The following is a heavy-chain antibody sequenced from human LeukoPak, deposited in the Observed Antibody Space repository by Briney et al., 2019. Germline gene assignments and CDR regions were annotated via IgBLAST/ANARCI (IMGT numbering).Heavy chain of an antibody. J-gene: IGHJ4*02. Sequence: PSETLSLTCAVSGGSISGSTYYWGWIRQPPGRGLEWIGSIYYSGSTYYNPSLKSRVTISVDTSKNQFSLKLSSVTAADTAVYYCARDRDYYDSSGLWGQGTLVTVSS. CDR3: ARDRDYYDSSGL. CDR2: IYYSGST. V-gene: IGHV4-39*07. CDR1: GGSISGSTYY. D-gene: IGHD3-22*01.